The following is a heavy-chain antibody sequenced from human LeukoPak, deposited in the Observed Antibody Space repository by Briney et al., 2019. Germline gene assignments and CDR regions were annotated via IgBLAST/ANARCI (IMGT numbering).Heavy chain of an antibody. D-gene: IGHD3-16*01. CDR1: GFTFSNYW. CDR3: ARDGVVNFWVSYGTYNYYYHMDV. V-gene: IGHV3-7*01. J-gene: IGHJ6*04. Sequence: PGGSLRLSCAASGFTFSNYWMSWVRQAPGKGLEWVANIKEDGSEKDYVDSVKGRFTISRDNAQSSLYLQMDSLRAEDTAVYYCARDGVVNFWVSYGTYNYYYHMDVWGKRTTVTVSS. CDR2: IKEDGSEK.